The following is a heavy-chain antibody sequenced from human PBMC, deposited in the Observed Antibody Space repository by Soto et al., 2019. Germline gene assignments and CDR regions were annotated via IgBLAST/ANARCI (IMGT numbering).Heavy chain of an antibody. V-gene: IGHV4-59*01. CDR3: ARGRAVAGAALFDY. J-gene: IGHJ4*02. D-gene: IGHD6-19*01. CDR1: GGSISSCY. Sequence: PSETLSLTCTVSGGSISSCYWSWIRQPPGKGLEWIGYIYYSGSTNYNPSLKSRVTVSVDSSKNQFSLKLTSVTAADTAVYYCARGRAVAGAALFDYWGQGILVTVSS. CDR2: IYYSGST.